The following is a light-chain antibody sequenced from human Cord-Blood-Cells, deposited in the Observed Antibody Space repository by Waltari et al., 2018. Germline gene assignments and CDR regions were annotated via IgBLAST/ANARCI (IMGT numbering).Light chain of an antibody. CDR2: AAS. CDR1: QSISSY. J-gene: IGKJ1*01. CDR3: QQSYSTPPT. V-gene: IGKV1-39*01. Sequence: DIQMTQSPSSLSASVGDRIHITCRASQSISSYLNWYQQKPGKAPKLLIYAASSLQSGVPSRFSGSGSGTDFTLTISSLQPEDFATYYCQQSYSTPPTFGQGTKVEIK.